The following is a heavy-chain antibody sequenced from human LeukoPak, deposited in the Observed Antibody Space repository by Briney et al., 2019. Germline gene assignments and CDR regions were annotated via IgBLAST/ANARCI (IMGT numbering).Heavy chain of an antibody. D-gene: IGHD3-3*01. V-gene: IGHV3-7*03. CDR3: ASHREAYYDFWSGLDYYYGMDV. J-gene: IGHJ6*02. CDR2: INQDGSVK. CDR1: GFTFSTYW. Sequence: GGSLRLSCAASGFTFSTYWMNWVRQAPGQGLEWVANINQDGSVKFYVDSVKGRFTISRDNAKNSLYLHMNSLRAEDTAVYYCASHREAYYDFWSGLDYYYGMDVWGQGTTVTVSS.